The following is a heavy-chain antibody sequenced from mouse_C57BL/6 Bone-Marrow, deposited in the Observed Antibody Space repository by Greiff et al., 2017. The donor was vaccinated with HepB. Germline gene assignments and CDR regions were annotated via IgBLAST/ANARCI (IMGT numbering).Heavy chain of an antibody. Sequence: VQLQQPGAELVKPGASVKMSCKASGYTFTSYWITWVKQRPGQGLEWIGDIYPGSGSTNYNENFKSKATLTVDTSSSTAYMQLSSLTSEDSAIYYCARRGAYYSNYGFDYWGQGTTLTVSS. V-gene: IGHV1-55*01. J-gene: IGHJ2*01. CDR1: GYTFTSYW. D-gene: IGHD2-5*01. CDR3: ARRGAYYSNYGFDY. CDR2: IYPGSGST.